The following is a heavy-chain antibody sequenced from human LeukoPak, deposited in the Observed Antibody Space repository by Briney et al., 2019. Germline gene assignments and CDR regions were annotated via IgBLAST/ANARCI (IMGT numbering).Heavy chain of an antibody. CDR3: TTDPAMTAFFDY. Sequence: PGGSLRLSCAASGFTFSNAWMSWVRQASGKGLEWVGRIKSQTDGRTTDYAAPVKGRFTISRDDSKNTLYLQMNSLKTEDTAVYYCTTDPAMTAFFDYWGQGTLVTVSS. CDR1: GFTFSNAW. CDR2: IKSQTDGRTT. J-gene: IGHJ4*02. V-gene: IGHV3-15*01. D-gene: IGHD2-2*01.